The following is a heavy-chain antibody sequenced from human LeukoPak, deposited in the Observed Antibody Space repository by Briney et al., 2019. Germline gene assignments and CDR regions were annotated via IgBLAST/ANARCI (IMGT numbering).Heavy chain of an antibody. D-gene: IGHD5-24*01. J-gene: IGHJ4*02. V-gene: IGHV4-61*02. CDR2: IYTSGST. Sequence: SQTLSLTCTVSGGSISSGSYYWSWIRQPAGKGLEWIGRIYTSGSTNYNPSLQSRVTISVDTSKNQFSLKLSSVTAADTAVYYCARGVRKGRDGYNQKYYNDYWGQGTLVTVSS. CDR1: GGSISSGSYY. CDR3: ARGVRKGRDGYNQKYYNDY.